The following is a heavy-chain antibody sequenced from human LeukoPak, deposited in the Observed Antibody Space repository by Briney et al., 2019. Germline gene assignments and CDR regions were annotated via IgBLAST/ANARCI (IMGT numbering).Heavy chain of an antibody. Sequence: SETLSLTCAVYGGSFSGYYWSWIRQPPGKGLEWIGEIKHSGSTNYNPSLKSRVTISVDASKNQFSLKLSSVTAADTAVYYCARVYRQWLVYFDYWGQGTLVTVSS. CDR3: ARVYRQWLVYFDY. D-gene: IGHD6-19*01. CDR2: IKHSGST. CDR1: GGSFSGYY. J-gene: IGHJ4*02. V-gene: IGHV4-34*01.